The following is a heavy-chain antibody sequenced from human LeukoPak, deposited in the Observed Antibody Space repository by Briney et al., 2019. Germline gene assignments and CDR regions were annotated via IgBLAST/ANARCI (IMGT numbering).Heavy chain of an antibody. D-gene: IGHD3-22*01. J-gene: IGHJ4*02. V-gene: IGHV3-30*03. CDR2: ISYDGSNK. Sequence: GGSLRLSCAASGFTFSSYGMHWVRQAPGKGLEWVAVISYDGSNKYYADSVKGRFTISRDNAKNSLYLQMNSLGAEDTAVYYCARDFDSSGYYVPFDYWGQGTLVTVSS. CDR3: ARDFDSSGYYVPFDY. CDR1: GFTFSSYG.